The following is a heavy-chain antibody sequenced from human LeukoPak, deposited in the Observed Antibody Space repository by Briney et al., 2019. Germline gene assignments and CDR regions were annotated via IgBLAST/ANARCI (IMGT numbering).Heavy chain of an antibody. J-gene: IGHJ1*01. V-gene: IGHV3-23*01. CDR1: GFTFSSYA. CDR2: IRGSGGST. Sequence: GGSLRLSCAASGFTFSSYAMSWVRQAPGKGLEWVSGIRGSGGSTYYADSVRGRFTISRDNSKNTLYLQMNSLRAEDTAVYYCAKFSVVVITGFQHWGQGTLVTVSS. CDR3: AKFSVVVITGFQH. D-gene: IGHD3-22*01.